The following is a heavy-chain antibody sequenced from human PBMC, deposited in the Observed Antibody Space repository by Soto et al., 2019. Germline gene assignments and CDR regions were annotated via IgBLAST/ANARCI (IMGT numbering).Heavy chain of an antibody. CDR3: ARWVEVSLDYFDS. V-gene: IGHV4-30-2*01. J-gene: IGHJ4*02. CDR1: GGAITSGGYC. D-gene: IGHD2-15*01. Sequence: SETLSLTCAVSGGAITSGGYCWTWIRHPPGKGLEWIAYIYHSGSTYYNPSLKSRVTVSVDTSMNQFSLNLLSMTAADTAVYYCARWVEVSLDYFDSWGQGIPVTVSS. CDR2: IYHSGST.